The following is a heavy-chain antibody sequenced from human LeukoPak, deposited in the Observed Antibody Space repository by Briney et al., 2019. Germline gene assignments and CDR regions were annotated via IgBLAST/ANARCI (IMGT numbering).Heavy chain of an antibody. D-gene: IGHD6-19*01. Sequence: GESLKISCKGSAYSFTNYWISWVRQMPGKGLEGMGRIDPGDPQTHYSPSFQGHVTISADKSISTAYLQWSSLKASDTAMYYCARSYSAVAGSDFDYWGQGTLVTASS. CDR3: ARSYSAVAGSDFDY. CDR2: IDPGDPQT. CDR1: AYSFTNYW. J-gene: IGHJ4*02. V-gene: IGHV5-10-1*01.